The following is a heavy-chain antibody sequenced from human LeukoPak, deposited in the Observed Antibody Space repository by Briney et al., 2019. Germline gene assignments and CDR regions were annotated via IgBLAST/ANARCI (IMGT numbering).Heavy chain of an antibody. D-gene: IGHD6-6*01. CDR1: GYTFTDYY. CDR2: INPNSGGT. J-gene: IGHJ4*02. CDR3: ARVRSSSSKPRDY. V-gene: IGHV1-2*02. Sequence: ASVKVSCKASGYTFTDYYMHWVRQAPGQGLEWMGWINPNSGGTNYAQKFQGRVTMTRDTSISTAYMEPSRLRSDDTAVYYCARVRSSSSKPRDYWGQGTLVTVSS.